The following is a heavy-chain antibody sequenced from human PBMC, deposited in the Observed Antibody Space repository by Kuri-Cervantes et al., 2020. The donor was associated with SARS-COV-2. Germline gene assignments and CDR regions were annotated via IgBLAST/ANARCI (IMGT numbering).Heavy chain of an antibody. Sequence: GGSLRLSCAASGFTFSSYGMHWVRQAPGKGLEWVEVIWYDGSNKYYADSVKGRFTISRDNSKNTLYLQMNSLRAEDTDVYYCAREGVVGATTYYYYGMDVWGQGTTVTVSS. V-gene: IGHV3-33*01. CDR3: AREGVVGATTYYYYGMDV. J-gene: IGHJ6*02. CDR1: GFTFSSYG. D-gene: IGHD1-26*01. CDR2: IWYDGSNK.